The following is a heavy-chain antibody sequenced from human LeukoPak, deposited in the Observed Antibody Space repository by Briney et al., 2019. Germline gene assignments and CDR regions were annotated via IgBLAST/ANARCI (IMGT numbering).Heavy chain of an antibody. CDR1: GFTFSSYW. CDR3: ARGGSAYSSSWSTFDY. J-gene: IGHJ4*02. CDR2: INSDGSST. V-gene: IGHV3-74*01. D-gene: IGHD6-13*01. Sequence: QPGGSLRLSCAASGFTFSSYWMHRVRQVSGKGLVWVSRINSDGSSTSYADSVKGRFAISRDNAKNTLYLQVNSLRAEDTAVYYCARGGSAYSSSWSTFDYWGQGTLVTVSS.